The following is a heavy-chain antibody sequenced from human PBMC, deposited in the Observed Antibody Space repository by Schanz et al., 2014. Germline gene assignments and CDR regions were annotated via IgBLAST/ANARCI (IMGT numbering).Heavy chain of an antibody. V-gene: IGHV1-18*01. Sequence: QVQLVQSGAEVKKPGASVRVSCKASGYTFTSYGISWVRQAPGQGLEWMGRISADNGNTKYPQKLQGRVTMTTDTSTSSAYMELRSLRSDDTALYYCARSAGRDDWSGYYTRFDYWGQGTLVTVSS. J-gene: IGHJ4*02. CDR1: GYTFTSYG. D-gene: IGHD3-3*01. CDR2: ISADNGNT. CDR3: ARSAGRDDWSGYYTRFDY.